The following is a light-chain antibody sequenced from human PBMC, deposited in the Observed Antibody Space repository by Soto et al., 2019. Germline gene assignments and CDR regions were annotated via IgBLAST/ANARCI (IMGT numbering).Light chain of an antibody. CDR1: QGIGNG. V-gene: IGKV1-6*01. J-gene: IGKJ1*01. CDR3: LQDYVYPWT. Sequence: AIQVTQSPSSLSASVGDRVTISCRASQGIGNGLGWYQQKPGKAPKLLIYEASSLQTGVASRFSGSGSGTDFTLTISSPQPEDFATYYCLQDYVYPWTFGQGTKVDVK. CDR2: EAS.